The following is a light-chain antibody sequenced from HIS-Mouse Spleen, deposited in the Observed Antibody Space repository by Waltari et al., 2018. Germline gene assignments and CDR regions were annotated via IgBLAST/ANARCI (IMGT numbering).Light chain of an antibody. CDR3: NSRDSSGNHVV. CDR2: GKN. V-gene: IGLV3-19*01. Sequence: SSELTQDPAVSVALGQTVRITCKGDSLRSYYASWYQQKTGQAPVLVIYGKNNRPSGIPDRFSGSSSGNTASLTITGAQAEDEADYYCNSRDSSGNHVVFGGGTKLTVL. J-gene: IGLJ2*01. CDR1: SLRSYY.